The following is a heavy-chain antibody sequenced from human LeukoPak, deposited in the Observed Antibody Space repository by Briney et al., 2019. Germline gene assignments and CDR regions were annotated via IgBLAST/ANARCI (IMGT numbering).Heavy chain of an antibody. CDR2: INPNSGGT. CDR1: VYTFTGYY. Sequence: ASVKVSCKASVYTFTGYYMHWVRQAPGQGLEWMGWINPNSGGTNYAQKFQGRVTMTRDTSISTAYMELSRLRSDDTAVYYCAKVDMGIFGVVGSYYYYMDVWGKGTTVTVSS. V-gene: IGHV1-2*02. D-gene: IGHD3-3*01. J-gene: IGHJ6*03. CDR3: AKVDMGIFGVVGSYYYYMDV.